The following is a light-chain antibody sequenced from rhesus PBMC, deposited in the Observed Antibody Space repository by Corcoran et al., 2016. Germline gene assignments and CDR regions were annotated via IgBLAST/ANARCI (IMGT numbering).Light chain of an antibody. CDR3: QKEYSSPYN. CDR1: QTLLYSSNNKNS. V-gene: IGKV4-1*01. J-gene: IGKJ2*01. CDR2: WSS. Sequence: DIVMTQSPDSLAVSLGERITINCKSSQTLLYSSNNKNSLAWYQQKPGQAPKLLIYWSSIRESGVPNRFSGTGSGTDFTLTISGLQAEDVAVYYCQKEYSSPYNCGQGTKVEIK.